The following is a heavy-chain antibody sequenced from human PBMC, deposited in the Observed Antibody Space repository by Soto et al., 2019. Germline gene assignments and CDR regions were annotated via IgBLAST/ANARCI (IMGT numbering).Heavy chain of an antibody. V-gene: IGHV3-30*03. CDR3: ATNSLSGSKRILDS. D-gene: IGHD1-26*01. J-gene: IGHJ4*02. Sequence: QVQLVESGGGVVQPGRSLRLSCAASGFRDGFPFSDYDMHWVRQAPGKGLEWVALISFDGSTKNYVDSVEGRFTISRDKSRDTLFLQMDSLRPEDTAVYYCATNSLSGSKRILDSWGQGTLVTVSS. CDR1: GFRDGFPFSDYD. CDR2: ISFDGSTK.